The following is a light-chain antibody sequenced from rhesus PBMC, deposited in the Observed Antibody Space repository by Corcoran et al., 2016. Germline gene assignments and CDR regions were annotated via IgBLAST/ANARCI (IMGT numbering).Light chain of an antibody. CDR3: QQHNSFPRT. CDR1: QGISNY. Sequence: DIQMTQSPSSLSASVGDTVTITCRASQGISNYLAWYQQKPGKAPKPLDYDASNLESGVPSRFSGSGSGTDFTLTISSLQPEDFAIYFCQQHNSFPRTFGRGTRVEIK. J-gene: IGKJ1*01. CDR2: DAS. V-gene: IGKV1S14*01.